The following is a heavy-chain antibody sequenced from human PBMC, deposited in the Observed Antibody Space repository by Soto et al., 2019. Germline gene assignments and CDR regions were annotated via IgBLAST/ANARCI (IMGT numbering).Heavy chain of an antibody. J-gene: IGHJ6*02. Sequence: QVQLVESGGGVVQPGRSLRLSCAASGFTFSSYATHRVRQAPGKGLEWVAVISYDGSNKYYADSLKGRFTISRDNSKNTLYLQMNSLRAEDTVVYYCARDRGSGDYVWGSYRYTSYYGMDVWGQGTTVTVSS. D-gene: IGHD3-16*02. V-gene: IGHV3-30-3*01. CDR3: ARDRGSGDYVWGSYRYTSYYGMDV. CDR2: ISYDGSNK. CDR1: GFTFSSYA.